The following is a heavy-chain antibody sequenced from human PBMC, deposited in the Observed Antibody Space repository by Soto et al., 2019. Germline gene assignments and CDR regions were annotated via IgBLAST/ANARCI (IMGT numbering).Heavy chain of an antibody. CDR3: VRDSPIGSTYSGYDGIDY. J-gene: IGHJ4*02. V-gene: IGHV1-69*08. Sequence: QVQLVQSGAEVKKPGSSVKVSCKASGGTFSNDIITWVRQAPGQGLEWVGRIIPLLDIANYAQKFQGRVMITADKSTSTAYMELNSRRSEDTAVYYCVRDSPIGSTYSGYDGIDYWGQGTLVTVSS. CDR2: IIPLLDIA. D-gene: IGHD5-12*01. CDR1: GGTFSNDI.